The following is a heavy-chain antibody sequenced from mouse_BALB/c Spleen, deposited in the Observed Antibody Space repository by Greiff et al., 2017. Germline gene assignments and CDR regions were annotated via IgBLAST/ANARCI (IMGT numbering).Heavy chain of an antibody. J-gene: IGHJ4*01. D-gene: IGHD1-1*01. CDR3: ARFGDYYGSSKLAMDY. CDR2: INPGSGGT. V-gene: IGHV1-54*01. CDR1: GYAFTNYL. Sequence: VQLQQSGAELVRPGTSVKVSCKASGYAFTNYLIEWVKQRPGQGLEWIGVINPGSGGTNYNEKFKGKATLTADKSSSTAYQQRSSLTSDDSAVFFCARFGDYYGSSKLAMDYWGQGTTVTVSS.